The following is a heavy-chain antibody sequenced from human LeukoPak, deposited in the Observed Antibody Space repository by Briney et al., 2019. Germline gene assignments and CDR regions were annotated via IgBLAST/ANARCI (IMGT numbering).Heavy chain of an antibody. CDR1: GGTFSSYA. D-gene: IGHD6-13*01. J-gene: IGHJ4*02. V-gene: IGHV1-69*04. Sequence: GASVKVSCKASGGTFSSYAISWVRQAPGQGLEWMGRIIPILGIANYAQKFQGRVTITADKSTSTAYMELSSLRAEDTAVYYCARDTVSQAAAGSFFDYWGQGTLVTVSS. CDR3: ARDTVSQAAAGSFFDY. CDR2: IIPILGIA.